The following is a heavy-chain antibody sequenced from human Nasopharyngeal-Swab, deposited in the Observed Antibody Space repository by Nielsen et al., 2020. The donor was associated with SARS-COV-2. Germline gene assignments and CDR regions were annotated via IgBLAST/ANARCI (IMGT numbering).Heavy chain of an antibody. CDR2: INWNSGST. V-gene: IGHV3-20*04. Sequence: GGSLRLSCAASGFTFDDYAMHWVRQAPGKGLEWVSGINWNSGSTGYADSVKGRFTISRDNSKNTLYLQMNSLRAEDTAVYYCARAGSGSYYYGMDVWGQGTTVTVSS. CDR3: ARAGSGSYYYGMDV. CDR1: GFTFDDYA. J-gene: IGHJ6*02. D-gene: IGHD3-10*01.